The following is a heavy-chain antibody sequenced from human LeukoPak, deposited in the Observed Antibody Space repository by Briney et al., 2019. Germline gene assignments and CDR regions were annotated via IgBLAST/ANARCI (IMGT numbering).Heavy chain of an antibody. J-gene: IGHJ4*02. Sequence: GGSLRLSCAASGFTFGSYAMSWVRQAPGKGLEWVSAISGSGGSTYYADSVKGRFTISRDNSKNTLYLQMNSLRAEDTAVYYCAKVGDYDSSGYYFDYWGQGTLVTVSS. CDR1: GFTFGSYA. D-gene: IGHD3-22*01. CDR2: ISGSGGST. V-gene: IGHV3-23*01. CDR3: AKVGDYDSSGYYFDY.